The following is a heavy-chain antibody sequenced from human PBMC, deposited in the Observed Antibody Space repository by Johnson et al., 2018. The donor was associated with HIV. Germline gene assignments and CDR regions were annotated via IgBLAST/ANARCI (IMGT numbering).Heavy chain of an antibody. CDR2: ISYDGSNK. J-gene: IGHJ3*02. D-gene: IGHD6-19*01. V-gene: IGHV3-30*03. CDR1: GFTFSSYG. Sequence: QVHLVESGGGVVQPGGSLRLSCAASGFTFSSYGMHWVRQAPGKGLEWVALISYDGSNKYYADSVKGRFTISRDNSKNTLYLQMNSLRAEDTAVYYCATDIAVGGAFDIWGQGTMVTVSS. CDR3: ATDIAVGGAFDI.